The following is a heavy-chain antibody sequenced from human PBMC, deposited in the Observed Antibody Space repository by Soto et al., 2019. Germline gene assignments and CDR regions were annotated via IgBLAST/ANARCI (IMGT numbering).Heavy chain of an antibody. D-gene: IGHD6-13*01. Sequence: EVQLLESGGGLVQPGGSLRLSSAASGFTFSSYAMRWVRQAPGKGLEWVSADSGSGGSTYYADSVKGRFTISRDNSKNTLYLQMSRLRAEDTAVYYCARRGPGTYFDYWGQGTLVTVSS. J-gene: IGHJ4*02. V-gene: IGHV3-23*01. CDR2: DSGSGGST. CDR3: ARRGPGTYFDY. CDR1: GFTFSSYA.